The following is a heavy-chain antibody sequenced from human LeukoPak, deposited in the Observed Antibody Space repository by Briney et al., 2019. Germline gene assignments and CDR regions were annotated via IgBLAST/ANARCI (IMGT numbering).Heavy chain of an antibody. CDR1: GSTFSDYW. J-gene: IGHJ3*02. V-gene: IGHV3-7*01. Sequence: PGGSLRLSCAASGSTFSDYWMSWVRQAPGKGLEWVANIKQDGGEKYYVDSVKGRFTISRDNAKNSLYLQMNSLRAEDTALYYCARKNYYESSGYVDAFDIWGQGTMVTVSS. CDR3: ARKNYYESSGYVDAFDI. CDR2: IKQDGGEK. D-gene: IGHD3-22*01.